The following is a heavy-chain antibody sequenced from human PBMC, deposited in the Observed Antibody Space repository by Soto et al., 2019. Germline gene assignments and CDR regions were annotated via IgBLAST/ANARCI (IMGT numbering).Heavy chain of an antibody. Sequence: GGSLRLSCAASGFTFSSYEMNWVRQAPGKTLEWVSYISSAGDSSYYADSVKSRFTISRDNAKNSLYLQMNSLRVEDTAVYYCARVYCSTTTCHVQAFDSWGQGTLVTVSS. J-gene: IGHJ4*02. CDR3: ARVYCSTTTCHVQAFDS. CDR1: GFTFSSYE. D-gene: IGHD2-2*01. V-gene: IGHV3-48*03. CDR2: ISSAGDSS.